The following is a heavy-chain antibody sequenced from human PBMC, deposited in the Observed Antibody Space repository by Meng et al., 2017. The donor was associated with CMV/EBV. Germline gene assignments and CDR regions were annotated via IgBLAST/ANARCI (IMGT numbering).Heavy chain of an antibody. V-gene: IGHV4-30-4*08. Sequence: QVQLQEPGPGLVKPSQTLSLTCTGSGGAISSGDYYWSWICQRPGKGLEWIGYIYYSGSTYYNPSLKSRVTISVDTSKNQFSLKLSSVTAADTAVYYCARAQYSSSCDYWGQGTLVTVSS. CDR1: GGAISSGDYY. D-gene: IGHD6-13*01. CDR2: IYYSGST. CDR3: ARAQYSSSCDY. J-gene: IGHJ4*02.